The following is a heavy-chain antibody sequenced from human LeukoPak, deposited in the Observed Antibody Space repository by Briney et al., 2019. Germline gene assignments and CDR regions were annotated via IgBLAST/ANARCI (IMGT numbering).Heavy chain of an antibody. V-gene: IGHV4-59*01. Sequence: SETLTLTCTVSGGCISSYYWSWIRQPPGKELEWIGYHYYSGSTNYNPSFRSRVTMSVDTSKNQFSLKLNSMTAADTAVYFCARGRYSDYGFDYWGQGTLVTVSS. J-gene: IGHJ4*02. CDR2: HYYSGST. CDR1: GGCISSYY. D-gene: IGHD4-11*01. CDR3: ARGRYSDYGFDY.